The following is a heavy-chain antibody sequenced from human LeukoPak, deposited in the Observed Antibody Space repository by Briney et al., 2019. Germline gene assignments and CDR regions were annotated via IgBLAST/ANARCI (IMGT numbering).Heavy chain of an antibody. Sequence: GGSLRLSCEAFGFTFNTCAMSWVRQAPGKGLEWVSAISGSGSGTYYADSVKGRFTISRDNSKNTLYLQMNSLRVDDTALYYCAKGVFGVNRAFDYWGQGTLVTVSP. V-gene: IGHV3-23*01. D-gene: IGHD3-3*01. CDR1: GFTFNTCA. CDR2: ISGSGSGT. CDR3: AKGVFGVNRAFDY. J-gene: IGHJ4*02.